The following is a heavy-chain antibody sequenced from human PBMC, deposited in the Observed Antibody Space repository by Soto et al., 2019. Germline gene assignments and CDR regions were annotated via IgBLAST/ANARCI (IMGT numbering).Heavy chain of an antibody. J-gene: IGHJ6*02. V-gene: IGHV3-21*01. Sequence: EVQLVESGGGLVKPGGSLRLSCAASGFIVTSYTVNWVRQAPGKGLEWVSSISGSSTYIYYADSVKGRFTISRDNAKNSLSLQLNSLRAEDTAVYDCARDRKIAVAGTSNYFYYGLDVWGQGTTVTVSS. CDR3: ARDRKIAVAGTSNYFYYGLDV. CDR2: ISGSSTYI. CDR1: GFIVTSYT. D-gene: IGHD6-19*01.